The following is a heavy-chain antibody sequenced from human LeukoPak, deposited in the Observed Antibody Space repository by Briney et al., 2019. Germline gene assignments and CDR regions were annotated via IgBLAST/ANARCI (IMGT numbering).Heavy chain of an antibody. Sequence: PSETLSLTCTVSGGSISSYYWSWIRQPPGKGLEWIGCIHSSGNTNYNPSLKSRVTISVDTSKNQFSLKLSSVTAADTAVYYCARMGGYSGYATHWGQGTLVTVSS. CDR3: ARMGGYSGYATH. J-gene: IGHJ4*02. V-gene: IGHV4-59*08. CDR1: GGSISSYY. D-gene: IGHD5-12*01. CDR2: IHSSGNT.